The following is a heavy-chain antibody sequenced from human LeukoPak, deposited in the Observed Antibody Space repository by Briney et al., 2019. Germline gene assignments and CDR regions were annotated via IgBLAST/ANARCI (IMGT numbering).Heavy chain of an antibody. D-gene: IGHD2-2*01. Sequence: SETLSLTCAVSGYSISSGYYWGWIRQPPGKGLEWIGSIYHSGSTYYNPSPKSRVTISVDTSKNQFSLKLSSVTAADTAVYYCARGSHYCSSTSCQIIDYWGQGTLVTVSS. CDR2: IYHSGST. CDR1: GYSISSGYY. CDR3: ARGSHYCSSTSCQIIDY. V-gene: IGHV4-38-2*01. J-gene: IGHJ4*02.